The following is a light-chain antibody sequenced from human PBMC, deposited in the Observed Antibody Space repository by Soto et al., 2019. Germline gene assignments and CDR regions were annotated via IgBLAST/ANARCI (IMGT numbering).Light chain of an antibody. V-gene: IGLV2-14*01. J-gene: IGLJ3*02. CDR2: EVS. Sequence: QSALTQPASVSGSPGQSITISCTGTSSDVGGYNYVSWYQQHPGKAPKLMIYEVSNRPSGVSNRFSGSESGNTASLTISGLQAEDEADYYCSSYTSSSNWVFGGGTKLTVL. CDR1: SSDVGGYNY. CDR3: SSYTSSSNWV.